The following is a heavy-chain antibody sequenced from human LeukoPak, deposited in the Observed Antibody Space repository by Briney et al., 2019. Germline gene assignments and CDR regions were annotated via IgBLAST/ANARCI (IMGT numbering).Heavy chain of an antibody. CDR1: GGTFSSYT. J-gene: IGHJ5*02. D-gene: IGHD5-18*01. CDR2: IIPILGIA. Sequence: ASVKVSCKASGGTFSSYTISWVRQAPGQGLEWMGRIIPILGIANYAQKFQGRVTITADKSTSTAYMELSSLRSEDTAVYYCARGPPLDGYSCGENWFDPWGQGTLVTVSS. CDR3: ARGPPLDGYSCGENWFDP. V-gene: IGHV1-69*02.